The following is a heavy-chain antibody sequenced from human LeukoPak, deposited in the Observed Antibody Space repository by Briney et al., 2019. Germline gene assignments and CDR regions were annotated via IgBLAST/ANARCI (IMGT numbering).Heavy chain of an antibody. Sequence: GGSLRLSCAAYGFTVSSNYMSWVRQAPGKGMEWVSVIYSGVSTYYADSVKGRFTISRDNSKNTLYLQMNSLRAEDTAVYYCAKGGMVRGVTNKIDYWGQGTLVTVSS. D-gene: IGHD3-10*01. V-gene: IGHV3-66*01. CDR1: GFTVSSNY. CDR3: AKGGMVRGVTNKIDY. CDR2: IYSGVST. J-gene: IGHJ4*02.